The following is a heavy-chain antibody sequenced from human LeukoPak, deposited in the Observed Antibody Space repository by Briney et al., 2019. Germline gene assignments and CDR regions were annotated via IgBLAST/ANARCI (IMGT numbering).Heavy chain of an antibody. V-gene: IGHV1-69*02. CDR1: GGTFSSYT. D-gene: IGHD3-22*01. Sequence: GASVKVSCKASGGTFSSYTISWVRQAPGQGLEWMGRIIPILGIANYAQKFQGRVTITADKSTSTACMELSSLRSEDTAVYYCARAKSNDGGYYRKHFDYWGQGTLVTVSS. CDR3: ARAKSNDGGYYRKHFDY. J-gene: IGHJ4*02. CDR2: IIPILGIA.